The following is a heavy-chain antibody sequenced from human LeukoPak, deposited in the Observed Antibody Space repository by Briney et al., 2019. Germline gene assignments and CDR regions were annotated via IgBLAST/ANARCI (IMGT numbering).Heavy chain of an antibody. J-gene: IGHJ4*02. V-gene: IGHV4-4*09. CDR3: ARHSTSEGDCSSTSCYLGFDY. CDR2: IYTRGST. Sequence: ASETLSLTCTVSGGSISSYYWSWIRQPPGKGLEWIGYIYTRGSTNYNPSLKSRVTISVDTSKNQFSLKLSSVTAADTAVYYCARHSTSEGDCSSTSCYLGFDYWGQGTLVTVSS. CDR1: GGSISSYY. D-gene: IGHD2-2*01.